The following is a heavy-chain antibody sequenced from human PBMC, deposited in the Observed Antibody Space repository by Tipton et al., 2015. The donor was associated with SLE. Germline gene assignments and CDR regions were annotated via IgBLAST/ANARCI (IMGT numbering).Heavy chain of an antibody. CDR3: ARDGDIVVVTAIHGYFDL. Sequence: GLVKPSETLSLTCTVSGGSISSYFWSWIRQPPGRGLEWIGYIYYSGSTNYNPSLKSRVTISVDPSKNQFSLKLSSVTAADTAVYYCARDGDIVVVTAIHGYFDLWCRGTLVTVSS. J-gene: IGHJ2*01. CDR2: IYYSGST. CDR1: GGSISSYF. D-gene: IGHD2-21*02. V-gene: IGHV4-59*01.